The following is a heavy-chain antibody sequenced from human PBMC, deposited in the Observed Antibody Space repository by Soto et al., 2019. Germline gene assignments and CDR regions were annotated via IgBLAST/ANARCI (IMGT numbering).Heavy chain of an antibody. CDR2: IKGDGSNT. CDR1: GLALSDYY. J-gene: IGHJ4*02. CDR3: ARDPVKDD. V-gene: IGHV3-7*03. Sequence: GGSLRLSCATSGLALSDYYISWVRQAPGKGLEWVGNIKGDGSNTHYVVSVRGRFTISRDNAENLIYLQMNNLRVEDTAMYYCARDPVKDDWGKGTQVTVSS.